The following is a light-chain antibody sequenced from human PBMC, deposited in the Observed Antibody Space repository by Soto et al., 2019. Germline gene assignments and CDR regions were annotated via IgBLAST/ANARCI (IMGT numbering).Light chain of an antibody. CDR1: SSDVGAYIF. J-gene: IGLJ1*01. V-gene: IGLV2-14*03. CDR3: VSLTTSGFFV. Sequence: QSALTQPASVSGSPGQSITISCTGTSSDVGAYIFVSWYQQHPGKAPKLMIYDIINRPSGVSNRFSGSKSGNTASLTISGLGVEDEADSYCVSLTTSGFFVFGPGPKPPVL. CDR2: DII.